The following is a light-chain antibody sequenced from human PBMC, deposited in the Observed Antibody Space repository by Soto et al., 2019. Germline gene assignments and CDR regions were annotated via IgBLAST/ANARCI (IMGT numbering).Light chain of an antibody. V-gene: IGKV1-39*01. CDR1: QSIGNS. CDR3: QQSSSTPQT. J-gene: IGKJ4*01. Sequence: DIQMIQSPSSLSASVGDRVTITCRASQSIGNSLSWYQQKPGKAPKLLINVASTLQSGVPSRFSGSGSGTDFTLAISSLQPEDFATYYCQQSSSTPQTFGGGTRVEIK. CDR2: VAS.